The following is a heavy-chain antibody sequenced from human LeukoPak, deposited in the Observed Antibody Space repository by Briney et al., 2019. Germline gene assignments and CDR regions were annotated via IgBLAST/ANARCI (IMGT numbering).Heavy chain of an antibody. D-gene: IGHD4-23*01. Sequence: ASVKVSCKASGYTFTGYYMHWVRQAPGQGLEWMGRINPNSGGTNYAQKFQGRVTMTRDTSISTAYMELSRLRSDDTAVYYCARGDIYGGNVYFDYWGQGTLVTVSS. CDR3: ARGDIYGGNVYFDY. J-gene: IGHJ4*02. CDR2: INPNSGGT. V-gene: IGHV1-2*06. CDR1: GYTFTGYY.